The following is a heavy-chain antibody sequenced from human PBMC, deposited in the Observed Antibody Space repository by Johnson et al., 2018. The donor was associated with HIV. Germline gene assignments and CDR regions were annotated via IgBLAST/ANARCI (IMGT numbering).Heavy chain of an antibody. J-gene: IGHJ3*02. Sequence: QVQLVESGGGVVQPGRSLRLSCAASGFTFSTYGMHWVRQAPGKGLEWVAVMWYDGSNKYYADSVKGRFTISRDNSNNILYLQMNSLRVEDTAVYYCSKVAVATAAGGVALDIWGPGTMVTVS. CDR3: SKVAVATAAGGVALDI. D-gene: IGHD6-13*01. V-gene: IGHV3-33*06. CDR1: GFTFSTYG. CDR2: MWYDGSNK.